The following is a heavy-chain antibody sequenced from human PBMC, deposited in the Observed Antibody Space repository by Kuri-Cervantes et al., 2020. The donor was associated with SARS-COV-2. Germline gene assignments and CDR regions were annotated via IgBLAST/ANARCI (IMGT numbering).Heavy chain of an antibody. V-gene: IGHV3-73*01. CDR1: GFTFSGSA. CDR2: IRSNANSYAA. CDR3: TMEDWFDP. Sequence: GGSLRLSCAASGFTFSGSAMHWVRQASGKGLEWVDRIRSNANSYAAAYAAAVKGRFTIYRDDSKNTEYLQMNSLKTEVTAVYYCTMEDWFDPWGQGTLVTVSS. J-gene: IGHJ5*02. D-gene: IGHD3-3*01.